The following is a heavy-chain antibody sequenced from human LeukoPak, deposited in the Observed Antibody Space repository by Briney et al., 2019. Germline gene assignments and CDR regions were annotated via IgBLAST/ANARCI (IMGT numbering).Heavy chain of an antibody. J-gene: IGHJ4*02. CDR1: GFTFSNAW. D-gene: IGHD3-22*01. CDR2: TKSKTDGGTT. Sequence: GGSLRLSCAASGFTFSNAWMSWVRQAPGKGLEWVGRTKSKTDGGTTDYAAPVKGRFTISRDDSKNTLYLQMNSLKTEDTAVYYCTTSVRPTSPFYYYDSSGYYYWGQGTLVTVSS. CDR3: TTSVRPTSPFYYYDSSGYYY. V-gene: IGHV3-15*01.